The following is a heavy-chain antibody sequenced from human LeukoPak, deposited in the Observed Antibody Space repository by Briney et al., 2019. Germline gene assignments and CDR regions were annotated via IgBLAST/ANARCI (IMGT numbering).Heavy chain of an antibody. CDR2: TRSRSTYI. D-gene: IGHD2-15*01. CDR3: ARGVGCSGGSCYFNY. V-gene: IGHV3-21*01. CDR1: AFTFSIFS. Sequence: VGSLRLSSAASAFTFSIFSMNWVRQAPGGGGECVSSTRSRSTYISYADSIKGRFTISRDNTKNSLYLQMNSLRAEDTAVYYCARGVGCSGGSCYFNYWGQGTLVTVSS. J-gene: IGHJ4*02.